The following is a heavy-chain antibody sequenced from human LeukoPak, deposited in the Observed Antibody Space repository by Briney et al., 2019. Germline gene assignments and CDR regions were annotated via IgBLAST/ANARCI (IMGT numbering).Heavy chain of an antibody. CDR2: IGTSGSRV. Sequence: GGSLRLSCAASGFTFSDYEMNWVRQTPGKGLEWVSYIGTSGSRVFYADSVKGRFTISRDNAKNSLYLQINSLRDEDTAVYYCARAGGGFWFDPWGQGTLDTVSS. D-gene: IGHD3-16*01. V-gene: IGHV3-48*03. CDR3: ARAGGGFWFDP. J-gene: IGHJ5*02. CDR1: GFTFSDYE.